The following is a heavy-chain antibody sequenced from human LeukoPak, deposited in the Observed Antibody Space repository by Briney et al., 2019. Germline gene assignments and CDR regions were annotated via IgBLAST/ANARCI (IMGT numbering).Heavy chain of an antibody. V-gene: IGHV3-30*02. CDR2: IRYDGSNK. CDR1: GFTFSSYG. Sequence: GGSLRLSCAASGFTFSSYGRHWVRQAPGKGLEWVAFIRYDGSNKYYADSVKGRFTISRDNSKNTLYLQMNSLRAEDTAVYYCAKDRIVVVTDGAFDIWGQGTMVTVSS. D-gene: IGHD3-22*01. J-gene: IGHJ3*02. CDR3: AKDRIVVVTDGAFDI.